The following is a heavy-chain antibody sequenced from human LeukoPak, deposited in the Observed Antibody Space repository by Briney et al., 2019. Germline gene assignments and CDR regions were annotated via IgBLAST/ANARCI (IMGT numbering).Heavy chain of an antibody. CDR1: GFTVSSNY. CDR2: IYSGGST. V-gene: IGHV3-53*01. D-gene: IGHD3-9*01. CDR3: ARAGLRYFDWLPYYYYGMDV. J-gene: IGHJ6*02. Sequence: PGGSLRLSCAASGFTVSSNYMSWVRQAPGKGLEWVSVIYSGGSTYYADSVKGRFTISRDNAKNSLYLQMNSLRAEDTAVYYCARAGLRYFDWLPYYYYGMDVWGQGTTVTVSS.